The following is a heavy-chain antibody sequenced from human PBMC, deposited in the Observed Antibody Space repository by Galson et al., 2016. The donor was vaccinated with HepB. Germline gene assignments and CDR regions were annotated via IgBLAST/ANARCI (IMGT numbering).Heavy chain of an antibody. CDR3: AHTVPTDYYGPDNSYYFDY. V-gene: IGHV2-5*01. CDR2: IYWNDDK. J-gene: IGHJ4*02. D-gene: IGHD3-10*01. Sequence: PALVKPTQTLTLTCTFSGFSLVTNGVGVGWIRQPPGKALEWLALIYWNDDKRYRPSLRSRLTITKDTSKNLVVLTMTNVDPVDTGTYYCAHTVPTDYYGPDNSYYFDYWGQGTLVTVSS. CDR1: GFSLVTNGVG.